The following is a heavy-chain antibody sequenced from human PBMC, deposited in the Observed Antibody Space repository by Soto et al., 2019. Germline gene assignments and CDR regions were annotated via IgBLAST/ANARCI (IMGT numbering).Heavy chain of an antibody. D-gene: IGHD3-22*01. CDR1: GGSISSYY. CDR2: IYYSGST. CDR3: AREYYYDSSGYYRDAFDI. Sequence: PSETLSLTCTVSGGSISSYYWSWIRQPPGKGLEWIGYIYYSGSTTYNPSLKSRVTISVNTSKNQFSLKLSSVTAADTAVYYCAREYYYDSSGYYRDAFDIWGQGTMVTVSS. J-gene: IGHJ3*02. V-gene: IGHV4-59*01.